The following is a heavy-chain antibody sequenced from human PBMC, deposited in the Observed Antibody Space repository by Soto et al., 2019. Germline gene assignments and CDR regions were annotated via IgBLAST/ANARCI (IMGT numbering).Heavy chain of an antibody. CDR2: IIPIFGTA. V-gene: IGHV1-69*13. CDR3: ARDKYEYYDYVWGSYPKARWFDP. J-gene: IGHJ5*02. CDR1: GGTFSSYA. D-gene: IGHD3-16*02. Sequence: SVKVSCKASGGTFSSYAISWVRQAPGQGLEWMGGIIPIFGTANYAQKFQGRVTITADESTSTAYMELSSLRSEDTAVYYCARDKYEYYDYVWGSYPKARWFDPWGQGTQVTVSS.